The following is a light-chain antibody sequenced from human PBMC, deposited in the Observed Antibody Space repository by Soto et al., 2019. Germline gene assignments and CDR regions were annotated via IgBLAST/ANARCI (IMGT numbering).Light chain of an antibody. Sequence: DIQMTQSPSTLSASLVYTVTITCLASQSVSDSLAWYQVKPGEAPKLLIFDVSNLETGVPSRFSGSGSGTEFSLTIRGLQPDDFATYYCQQYDYSRTFGQGPRW. CDR1: QSVSDS. V-gene: IGKV1-5*01. CDR2: DVS. CDR3: QQYDYSRT. J-gene: IGKJ1*01.